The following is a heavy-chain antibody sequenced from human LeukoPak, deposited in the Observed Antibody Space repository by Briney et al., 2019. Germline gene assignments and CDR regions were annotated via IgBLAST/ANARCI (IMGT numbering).Heavy chain of an antibody. CDR1: RDHVSGNSVY. Sequence: SQTLSLTCALSRDHVSGNSVYGRWVRQSPAGGVGWLGRTYYRAKWFSEYAESLKSRLTINPETSKHQFSLQLNSETPEDTAVYYCAREAGSSWFFGRFDSWSQGSLVTVSS. J-gene: IGHJ4*02. V-gene: IGHV6-1*01. CDR2: TYYRAKWFS. CDR3: AREAGSSWFFGRFDS. D-gene: IGHD6-19*01.